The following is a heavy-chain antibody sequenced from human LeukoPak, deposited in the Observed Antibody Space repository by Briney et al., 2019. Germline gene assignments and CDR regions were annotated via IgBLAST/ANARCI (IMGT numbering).Heavy chain of an antibody. J-gene: IGHJ6*03. Sequence: SSETLSLTCTVSGGSISSSSYYWGWIRQPPGKGLEWIGSIYYSGSTNYNPSLKSRVTISVDTSKNQFSLKLSSVTAADTAVYYCARDRLGWGYYMDVWGKGTTVTISS. V-gene: IGHV4-39*07. CDR2: IYYSGST. D-gene: IGHD3-16*01. CDR3: ARDRLGWGYYMDV. CDR1: GGSISSSSYY.